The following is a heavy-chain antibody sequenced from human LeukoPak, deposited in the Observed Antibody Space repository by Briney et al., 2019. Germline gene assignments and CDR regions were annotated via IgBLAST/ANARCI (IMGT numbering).Heavy chain of an antibody. CDR2: ISYDGSNK. CDR3: ARDSGYCSGGSCYEWDY. CDR1: GFTFSSYA. D-gene: IGHD2-15*01. J-gene: IGHJ4*02. Sequence: GGSLRLSCAASGFTFSSYAMHWVRQAPGKGLEWMAVISYDGSNKYYADSVKGRFTISRDNSKNTLYLQMNSLRAEDTAVYYCARDSGYCSGGSCYEWDYWGQGTLVTVSS. V-gene: IGHV3-30-3*01.